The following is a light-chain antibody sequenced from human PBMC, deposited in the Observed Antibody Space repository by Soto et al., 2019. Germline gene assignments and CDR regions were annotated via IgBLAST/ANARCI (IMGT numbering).Light chain of an antibody. CDR1: QGISSY. J-gene: IGKJ5*01. CDR2: AAS. Sequence: IQLTQSPSSLSSSVGDRVTITCRASQGISSYLAWYQQKPGKAPKLLIYAASTLQSGVPSRFSGSGSCTDFTLTISSLQPEDFATYYCQQLNSYPLTFGQGTRLEIK. V-gene: IGKV1-9*01. CDR3: QQLNSYPLT.